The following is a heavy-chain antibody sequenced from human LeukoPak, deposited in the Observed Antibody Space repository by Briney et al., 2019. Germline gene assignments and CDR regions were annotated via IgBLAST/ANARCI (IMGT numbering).Heavy chain of an antibody. CDR1: GFTFSNHG. V-gene: IGHV3-23*01. J-gene: IGHJ6*03. CDR2: VSPPGGGT. D-gene: IGHD5-18*01. CDR3: ATSTAMVPLSTYMDV. Sequence: GGSLRLSCAASGFTFSNHGMNWVRQAPGKGLEWLSGVSPPGGGTYYADSVKGRFTISRDNSQNTLYLQMNSLRAEDTAVYYCATSTAMVPLSTYMDVWGKGTTVTISS.